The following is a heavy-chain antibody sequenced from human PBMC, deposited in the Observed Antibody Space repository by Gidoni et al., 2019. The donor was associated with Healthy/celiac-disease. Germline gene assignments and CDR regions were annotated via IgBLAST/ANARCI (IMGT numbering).Heavy chain of an antibody. J-gene: IGHJ4*02. CDR1: GFTFSNAW. V-gene: IGHV3-15*01. D-gene: IGHD3-10*01. CDR2: IKSTTDGGTT. CDR3: THPLAYGSGNRPFDY. Sequence: EVQLVETGGGLVKTGGSRRRSCAASGFTFSNAWMSWVRHAPGKGLEWVGRIKSTTDGGTTDYAAPVKGRFTISRDDSKNTLYLQMNSLKTEDTAVYYCTHPLAYGSGNRPFDYWGQGTLVTVSS.